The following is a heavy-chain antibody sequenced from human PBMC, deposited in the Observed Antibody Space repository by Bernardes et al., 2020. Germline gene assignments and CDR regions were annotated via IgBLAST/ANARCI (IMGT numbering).Heavy chain of an antibody. V-gene: IGHV3-21*01. CDR1: GFTFSSYS. D-gene: IGHD6-6*01. CDR3: ARDTKGYSSSWSVWFDP. J-gene: IGHJ5*02. Sequence: GGSLRLSCAASGFTFSSYSMNWVRQAPGKGLEWVSSISSSSSYIYYADSVKGRFTISRDNAKNSLYLQMNSLRAEDTAVYYCARDTKGYSSSWSVWFDPWGQGTLVTVSS. CDR2: ISSSSSYI.